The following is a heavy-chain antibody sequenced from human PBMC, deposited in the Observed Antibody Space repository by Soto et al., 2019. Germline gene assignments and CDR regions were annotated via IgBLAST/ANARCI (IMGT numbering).Heavy chain of an antibody. V-gene: IGHV3-15*01. CDR2: IKSKTDGGTT. Sequence: EVQLVESGGGLVKPGGSLRLSCAASGFTFSNAWMSWVRQAPGKGLEWVGRIKSKTDGGTTDYAAPVKGRFTISRDDSKNTLYLQMNSLNTEDTAVYYCTTYIAVAGSSNVDYWGQGTLVTVSS. CDR1: GFTFSNAW. D-gene: IGHD6-19*01. J-gene: IGHJ4*02. CDR3: TTYIAVAGSSNVDY.